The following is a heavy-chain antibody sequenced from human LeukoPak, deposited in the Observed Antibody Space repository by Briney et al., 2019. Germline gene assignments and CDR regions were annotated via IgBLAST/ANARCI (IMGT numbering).Heavy chain of an antibody. Sequence: RGSLRLSCAASGFTFSSYGMHWVRQAPGKGLEWVAVIWYDGSNKYYADSVKGRFTISRDNSKNTLYLQMNSLRAEDTAVYYCARDLYVGGSYYFDYWGQGTLVTVSS. CDR3: ARDLYVGGSYYFDY. V-gene: IGHV3-33*01. CDR2: IWYDGSNK. J-gene: IGHJ4*02. CDR1: GFTFSSYG. D-gene: IGHD1-26*01.